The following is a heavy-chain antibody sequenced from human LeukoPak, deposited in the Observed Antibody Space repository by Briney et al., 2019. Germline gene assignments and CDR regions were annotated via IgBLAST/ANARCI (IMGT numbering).Heavy chain of an antibody. CDR2: INHSGST. J-gene: IGHJ4*02. Sequence: IGEINHSGSTNYNPSLKSRVTISVDTSKNQFSLKLSSVTAADTAVYYCARGPIAAVQAGFDYWGQGTLVTVSS. D-gene: IGHD6-6*01. CDR3: ARGPIAAVQAGFDY. V-gene: IGHV4-34*01.